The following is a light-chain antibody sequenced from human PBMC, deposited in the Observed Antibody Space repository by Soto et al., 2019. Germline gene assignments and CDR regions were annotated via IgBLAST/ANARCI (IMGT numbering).Light chain of an antibody. V-gene: IGLV2-14*01. CDR1: SSDVGGYNH. J-gene: IGLJ3*02. CDR3: CSYTSSSIRV. CDR2: EVR. Sequence: QSALAQPASVSGSPGQSITISCTGTSSDVGGYNHVSWYQQHPGKAPKLIIYEVRNRLSGVSNRLSGSKSGNTASLTISGLQADDEADYYCCSYTSSSIRVFGGGTKVTVL.